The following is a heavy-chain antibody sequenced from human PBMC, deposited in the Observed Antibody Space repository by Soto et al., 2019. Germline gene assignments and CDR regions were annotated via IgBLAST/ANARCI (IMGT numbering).Heavy chain of an antibody. Sequence: SETLSLTCTFSGCSISSSSYYWGWIRQPPGKGLEWIGSIYYSGSTYYNPSLKSRVTISVDTSKNQFSLKLSSVTAADTAVYYCARHARITIFGVVMTAFDIWGQGTMVTVSS. CDR2: IYYSGST. CDR1: GCSISSSSYY. D-gene: IGHD3-3*01. CDR3: ARHARITIFGVVMTAFDI. V-gene: IGHV4-39*01. J-gene: IGHJ3*02.